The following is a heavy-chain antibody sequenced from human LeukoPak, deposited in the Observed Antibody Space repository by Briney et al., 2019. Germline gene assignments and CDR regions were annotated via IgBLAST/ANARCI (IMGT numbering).Heavy chain of an antibody. Sequence: GGSLGLSCAASGFTFSSYAMSWVRQAPGKGLEWVSAISGSGGSTYYADSVKGRLTISRDNSKNTLYLQMNSLRAEDTAVYYCRGIAAAGTFDYWGQGTLVTVSS. CDR1: GFTFSSYA. CDR2: ISGSGGST. D-gene: IGHD6-13*01. CDR3: RGIAAAGTFDY. V-gene: IGHV3-23*01. J-gene: IGHJ4*02.